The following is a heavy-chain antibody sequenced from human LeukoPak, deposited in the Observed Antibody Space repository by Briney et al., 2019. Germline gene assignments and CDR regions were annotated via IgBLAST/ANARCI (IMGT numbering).Heavy chain of an antibody. Sequence: GGSLRLSCAASGFTFSSYAMHWVRQAPGKGLEWVSYINSSSSTIYYADSVKGRFTISRDNAKNSLYLQMNSLRAEDTAVYYCARDGASYCGGDCYSPYHDAFDIWGQGTMVTVSS. J-gene: IGHJ3*02. CDR1: GFTFSSYA. CDR3: ARDGASYCGGDCYSPYHDAFDI. D-gene: IGHD2-21*02. CDR2: INSSSSTI. V-gene: IGHV3-48*01.